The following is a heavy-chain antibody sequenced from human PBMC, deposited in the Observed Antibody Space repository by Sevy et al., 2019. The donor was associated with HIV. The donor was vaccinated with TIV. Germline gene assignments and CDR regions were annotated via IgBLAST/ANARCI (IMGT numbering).Heavy chain of an antibody. Sequence: GESLKISCKGSGYSFTSYWIGWVRQMPGKGLEWMGIIYPGDSDVRYNRSLQGQVTISVDKSISTAYLQWSSPKASDTAMYYCARATSGTAPHYSYYTMDVWGQGTTLTVSS. V-gene: IGHV5-51*01. CDR1: GYSFTSYW. CDR2: IYPGDSDV. CDR3: ARATSGTAPHYSYYTMDV. D-gene: IGHD1-1*01. J-gene: IGHJ6*02.